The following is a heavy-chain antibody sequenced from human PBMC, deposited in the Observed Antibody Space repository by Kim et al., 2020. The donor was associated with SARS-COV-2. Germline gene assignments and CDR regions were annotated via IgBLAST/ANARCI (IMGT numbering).Heavy chain of an antibody. V-gene: IGHV4-59*01. CDR1: GGSISSYY. J-gene: IGHJ3*02. Sequence: SETLSLTCTVSGGSISSYYWSWIRQPPGKGLEWIGYIYYSGSTNYNPSLKSRVTISVDTSKNQFSLKLSSVTAADTAVYYCARADYGDPNEAFDIWGQGTMVTVSS. CDR3: ARADYGDPNEAFDI. CDR2: IYYSGST. D-gene: IGHD4-17*01.